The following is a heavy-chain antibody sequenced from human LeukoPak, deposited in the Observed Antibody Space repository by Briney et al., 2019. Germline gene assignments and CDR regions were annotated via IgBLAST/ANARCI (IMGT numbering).Heavy chain of an antibody. D-gene: IGHD6-19*01. Sequence: GGSLRLSCAASGFTFSSYWMRWVRQAPGKGLEWVANIKQDGSEKNYVDSVKGRFTISRDNAKNSLYLQMNSLRPEDTAVFHCARGRAVTGSTVIDYWGQGTLVTVSS. V-gene: IGHV3-7*01. J-gene: IGHJ4*02. CDR2: IKQDGSEK. CDR1: GFTFSSYW. CDR3: ARGRAVTGSTVIDY.